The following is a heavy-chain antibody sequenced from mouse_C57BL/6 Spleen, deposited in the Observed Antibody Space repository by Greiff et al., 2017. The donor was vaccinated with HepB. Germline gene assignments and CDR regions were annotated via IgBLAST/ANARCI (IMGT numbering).Heavy chain of an antibody. CDR2: IDPETGGT. CDR3: TGDEYDD. Sequence: QVQLQQSGAELVRPGASVTLSCKASGYTFTDYEMHWVKQTPVHGLEWIGAIDPETGGTAYNQKFKGKAILTADKSSSTAYMELRSLTSEDSAVCCCTGDEYDDWGQGTTLTVSS. CDR1: GYTFTDYE. V-gene: IGHV1-15*01. D-gene: IGHD5-1*01. J-gene: IGHJ2*01.